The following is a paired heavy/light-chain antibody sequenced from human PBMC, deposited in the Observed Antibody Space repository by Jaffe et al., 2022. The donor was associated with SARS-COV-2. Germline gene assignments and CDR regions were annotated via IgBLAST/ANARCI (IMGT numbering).Light chain of an antibody. CDR2: DAS. V-gene: IGKV1-33*01. Sequence: DIQMTQSPSSLSASVGDRVTITCQASQDISNYLNWYQQKPGKAPKLLIYDASNLETGVPSRFSGSGSGTDFTFTISSLQPEDIATYYCQQYDNRGLTFGGGTKVEIK. CDR3: QQYDNRGLT. CDR1: QDISNY. J-gene: IGKJ4*01.
Heavy chain of an antibody. CDR3: AKDRTGYSYGYEQWLVLGMDV. CDR2: ISGSGGST. Sequence: EVQLLESGGGLVQPGGSLRLSCAASGFTFSSYAMSWVRQAPGKGLEWVSAISGSGGSTYYADSVKGRFTISRDNSKNTLYLQMNSLRAEDTAVYYCAKDRTGYSYGYEQWLVLGMDVWGQGTTVTVSS. V-gene: IGHV3-23*01. D-gene: IGHD5-18*01. CDR1: GFTFSSYA. J-gene: IGHJ6*02.